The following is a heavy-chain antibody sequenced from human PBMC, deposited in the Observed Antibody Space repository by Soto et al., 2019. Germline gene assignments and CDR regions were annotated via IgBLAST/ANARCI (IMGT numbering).Heavy chain of an antibody. Sequence: QVQLVQSGAEVKKPGASVKVSCKASGYTFTSYAMHWVRQAPGQRLEWMGWINAGNGNTKYSQKFQGRVTITRDTSASTAYMERSRLRSEDTAVYYCATGRGGWVAADNWFDPWGQGTLVTVSS. V-gene: IGHV1-3*01. CDR2: INAGNGNT. J-gene: IGHJ5*02. CDR1: GYTFTSYA. D-gene: IGHD2-15*01. CDR3: ATGRGGWVAADNWFDP.